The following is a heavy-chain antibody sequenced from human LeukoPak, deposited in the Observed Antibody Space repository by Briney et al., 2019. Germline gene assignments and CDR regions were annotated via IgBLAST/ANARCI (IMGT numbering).Heavy chain of an antibody. J-gene: IGHJ4*02. Sequence: NPSETLSLTCAVYGGSFSGYYWSWIRQPPGKGLEWIGEINHSGSTNYNPSLKSRVTISVDTSKNQFSLKLSSVTAADTAVYYCARGQRYGRTEGTRLRYSYAPFDYWGQGTLVTVSS. CDR3: ARGQRYGRTEGTRLRYSYAPFDY. V-gene: IGHV4-34*01. D-gene: IGHD5-18*01. CDR2: INHSGST. CDR1: GGSFSGYY.